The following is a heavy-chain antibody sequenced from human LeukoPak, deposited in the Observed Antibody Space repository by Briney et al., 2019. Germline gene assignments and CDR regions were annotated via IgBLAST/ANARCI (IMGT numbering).Heavy chain of an antibody. D-gene: IGHD4-23*01. J-gene: IGHJ6*02. CDR3: ARRNYGGNGGAMDV. CDR1: GYTFTNYY. V-gene: IGHV1-46*01. CDR2: INPSGGSP. Sequence: ASVKVSCKASGYTFTNYYMHWVRQAPGLGLEWMGIINPSGGSPSYAQKSQGRLTMTRDTSTSTVYMELSSLRSEDTAVYYCARRNYGGNGGAMDVWGQGTTVTVS.